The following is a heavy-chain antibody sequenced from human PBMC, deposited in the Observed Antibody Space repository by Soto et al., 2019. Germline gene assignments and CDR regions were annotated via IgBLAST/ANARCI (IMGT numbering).Heavy chain of an antibody. Sequence: SETLSLTCTVSGGSISSNSHYWGWIRQPPGKGLEWIGSVFKSGSTKYSASLKSRVTISVDTSKDQLSMRLSSVTVTDTAVYYCARLFTESYYIDSWGHGTLVTVSS. D-gene: IGHD1-26*01. J-gene: IGHJ5*01. V-gene: IGHV4-39*01. CDR3: ARLFTESYYIDS. CDR1: GGSISSNSHY. CDR2: VFKSGST.